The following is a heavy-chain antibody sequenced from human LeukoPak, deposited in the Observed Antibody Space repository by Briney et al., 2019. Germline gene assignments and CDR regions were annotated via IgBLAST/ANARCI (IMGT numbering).Heavy chain of an antibody. J-gene: IGHJ4*02. V-gene: IGHV1-2*02. CDR2: INPNSGGT. CDR1: GYTFTGYY. D-gene: IGHD6-25*01. Sequence: ASVKVSCKASGYTFTGYYMHWVRQAPGRGLEWMGRINPNSGGTNYAQKFQGRVTMTRDTSISTANMELSRLRSDDTAVYYCAREGLAAGRPFDYWGRGTLVTVSS. CDR3: AREGLAAGRPFDY.